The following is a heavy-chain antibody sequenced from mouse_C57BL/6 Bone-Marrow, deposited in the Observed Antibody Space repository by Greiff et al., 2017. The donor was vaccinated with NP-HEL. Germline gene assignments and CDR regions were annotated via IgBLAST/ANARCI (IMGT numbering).Heavy chain of an antibody. CDR3: ARFDGSRGALYYDF. D-gene: IGHD2-3*01. Sequence: VQLQQSGPELVKPGASVKISCKASGYAFSSSWMNWVKQRPGKGLEWIGRIYPGDGDTNYNGKFKGKATLTADKSSSTAYMQLSSLTSEDSAVYFCARFDGSRGALYYDFWGKGTTLTVSS. J-gene: IGHJ2*01. CDR1: GYAFSSSW. CDR2: IYPGDGDT. V-gene: IGHV1-82*01.